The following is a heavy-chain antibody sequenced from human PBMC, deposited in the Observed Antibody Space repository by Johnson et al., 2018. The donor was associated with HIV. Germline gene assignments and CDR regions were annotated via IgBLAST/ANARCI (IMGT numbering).Heavy chain of an antibody. CDR1: GFTFSSYG. CDR3: ASVFDAFDI. J-gene: IGHJ3*02. D-gene: IGHD5/OR15-5a*01. CDR2: IRYDGSIK. Sequence: QVQLVESGGGVVQPGGSLRLSCAASGFTFSSYGMHWVRQTPGKGLEWVAFIRYDGSIKYYVDSVKGRFTISRDNAKNSLYLQMNSLRAEDTAVYYCASVFDAFDIWGQGTMVTVSS. V-gene: IGHV3-30*02.